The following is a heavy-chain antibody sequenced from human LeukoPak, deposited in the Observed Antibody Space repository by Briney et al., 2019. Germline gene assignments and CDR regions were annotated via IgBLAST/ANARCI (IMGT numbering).Heavy chain of an antibody. V-gene: IGHV3-21*04. CDR2: ISSSSSYI. J-gene: IGHJ6*02. D-gene: IGHD3-22*01. CDR1: GFTVSRNY. CDR3: AKDMRDSSGYYPTFYYYYGMDV. Sequence: GGSLRLSCAASGFTVSRNYMSWVRQTPGKGLEWVSSISSSSSYIYYADSVKRRFTISRNNAKNSLYLQMNSLRAEDTALYYCAKDMRDSSGYYPTFYYYYGMDVWGQGTTVTVSS.